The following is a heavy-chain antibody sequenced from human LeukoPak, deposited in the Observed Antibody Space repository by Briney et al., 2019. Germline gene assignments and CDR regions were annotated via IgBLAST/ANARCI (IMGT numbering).Heavy chain of an antibody. V-gene: IGHV1-2*02. Sequence: ASVKVSCKASGYTFTAYYVHWVRQAPGQGLEWIGWINPNTGDTNYAPKFQGRVTMIKDTSTSTAYMELSRLRSDDTAVYYCARGLSRVHYYYYYMDVWGKGTTVTVSS. J-gene: IGHJ6*03. D-gene: IGHD6-19*01. CDR2: INPNTGDT. CDR1: GYTFTAYY. CDR3: ARGLSRVHYYYYYMDV.